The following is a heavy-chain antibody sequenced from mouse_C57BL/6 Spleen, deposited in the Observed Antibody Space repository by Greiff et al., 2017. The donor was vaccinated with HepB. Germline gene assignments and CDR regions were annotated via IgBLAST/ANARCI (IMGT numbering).Heavy chain of an antibody. CDR1: GYTFTSYW. Sequence: VQLQQPGAELVMPGASVKLSCKASGYTFTSYWMHWVKQRPGQGLEWIGEIDPSDSYTNYNQKFKGKSTLTVDKSSSTAYMQLSSLTSEDSAVYYCARKGGITTVVDYWGQGTTLTVSS. V-gene: IGHV1-69*01. J-gene: IGHJ2*01. D-gene: IGHD1-1*01. CDR2: IDPSDSYT. CDR3: ARKGGITTVVDY.